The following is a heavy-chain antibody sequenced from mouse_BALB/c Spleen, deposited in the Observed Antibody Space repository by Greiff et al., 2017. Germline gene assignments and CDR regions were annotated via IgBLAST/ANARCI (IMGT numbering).Heavy chain of an antibody. CDR2: ISYSGST. D-gene: IGHD1-2*01. J-gene: IGHJ3*01. V-gene: IGHV3-2*02. Sequence: VQLKESGPGLVKPSQSLSLTCTVTGYSITSDYAWNWIRQFPGNKLEWMGYISYSGSTSYNPSLKSRISITRDTSKNQFFLQLNSVTTEDTATYYCARSTATGGFAYWGQGTLVTVSA. CDR1: GYSITSDYA. CDR3: ARSTATGGFAY.